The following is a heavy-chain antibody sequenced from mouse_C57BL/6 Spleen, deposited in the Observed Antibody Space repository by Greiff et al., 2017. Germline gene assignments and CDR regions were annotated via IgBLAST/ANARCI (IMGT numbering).Heavy chain of an antibody. Sequence: QVQLQQPGAELVMPGASVKLSCKASGYTFTSYWMHWVKQRPGQGLAWIGEIDPSDSYTNYNQKFKGKSTLTVDKSSSTAYMQLSSLTSEDSAVYYRARSGGNYVRYAMDYWGQGTSVTVSS. CDR2: IDPSDSYT. D-gene: IGHD2-1*01. J-gene: IGHJ4*01. CDR1: GYTFTSYW. CDR3: ARSGGNYVRYAMDY. V-gene: IGHV1-69*01.